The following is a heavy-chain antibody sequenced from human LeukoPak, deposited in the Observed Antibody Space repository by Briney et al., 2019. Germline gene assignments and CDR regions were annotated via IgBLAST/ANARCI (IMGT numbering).Heavy chain of an antibody. D-gene: IGHD6-6*01. CDR3: ARLFGEYSSSSLCDY. J-gene: IGHJ4*02. CDR1: GYSFTCYW. V-gene: IGHV5-51*01. CDR2: IYPGYSDT. Sequence: GAPLHISCTSSGYSFTCYWIGWVRPMPGKGLGWMGIIYPGYSDTRYSPSFQCQVTISADKSISTAYLQWSSLKASDTAMYYCARLFGEYSSSSLCDYWGQGTLVTVSS.